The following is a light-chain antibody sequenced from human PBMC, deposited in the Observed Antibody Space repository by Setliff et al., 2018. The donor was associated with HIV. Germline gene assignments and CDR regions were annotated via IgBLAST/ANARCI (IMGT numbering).Light chain of an antibody. CDR1: SNDVGGSNY. Sequence: QSALAQPASVSESPGQSITISCTGTSNDVGGSNYVSWYQQHPGKAPKLMIYEVSNRPSGVSNRFSGSKSGNTASLTISGLRAEDEADYYCSSYRNITTPGVIFGGGTKVTVL. CDR3: SSYRNITTPGVI. J-gene: IGLJ2*01. CDR2: EVS. V-gene: IGLV2-14*01.